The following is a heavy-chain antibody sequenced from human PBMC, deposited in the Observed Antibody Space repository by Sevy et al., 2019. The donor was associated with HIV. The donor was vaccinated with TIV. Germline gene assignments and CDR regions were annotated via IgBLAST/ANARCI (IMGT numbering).Heavy chain of an antibody. CDR2: IYSDGTT. CDR1: GFTVNSNY. Sequence: GGSLRLSCAASGFTVNSNYMTWVRQAPGKGLEGVSVIYSDGTTYHADSVKDRFTISRDNSKNTLFLEMNSLRAEDTAFYYCARGKSGYGYRLNSWGQGTLVTVSS. J-gene: IGHJ4*02. D-gene: IGHD2-21*02. V-gene: IGHV3-66*01. CDR3: ARGKSGYGYRLNS.